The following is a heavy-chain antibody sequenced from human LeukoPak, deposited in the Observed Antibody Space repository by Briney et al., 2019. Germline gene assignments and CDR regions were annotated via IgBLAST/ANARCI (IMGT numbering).Heavy chain of an antibody. CDR1: GGSISSYY. D-gene: IGHD6-13*01. CDR3: ARALGSSSWYGNWFDP. V-gene: IGHV4-59*01. Sequence: SETLSLTCTVSGGSISSYYWSWIRQPPGKGLEWIGYIYYSGSTNYNPSLKSRVTISVDTSKNQFSLKLSSVTAADTAVYYCARALGSSSWYGNWFDPWGQGTLVTVSS. CDR2: IYYSGST. J-gene: IGHJ5*02.